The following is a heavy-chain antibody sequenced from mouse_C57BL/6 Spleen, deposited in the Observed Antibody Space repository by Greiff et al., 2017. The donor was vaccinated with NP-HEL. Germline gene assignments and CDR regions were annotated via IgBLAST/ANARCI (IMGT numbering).Heavy chain of an antibody. D-gene: IGHD1-1*01. J-gene: IGHJ2*01. Sequence: EVKVVESGGGLVKPGGSLKLSCAASGFTFSSYTMSWVRQTPEKRLEWVATISGGGGNTYYPDSVKGRFTISRDNAKNTLYLQMSSLRSDDTALYYCARQVITTVVEYFDYWGQGTTLTVSS. CDR2: ISGGGGNT. V-gene: IGHV5-9*01. CDR1: GFTFSSYT. CDR3: ARQVITTVVEYFDY.